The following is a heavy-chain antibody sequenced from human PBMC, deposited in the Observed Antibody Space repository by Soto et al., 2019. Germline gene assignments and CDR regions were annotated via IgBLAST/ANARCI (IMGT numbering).Heavy chain of an antibody. Sequence: ASVKVSCKASGYTFTSYYMHWVRQAHGQGLEWMGIINPSGGSTSYAQKFQGRVTMTRDTSTSTVYMELSSLRSEDTAVYYCARDGSYYGSGSPTPQFDYWGQGTLVTVSS. J-gene: IGHJ4*02. CDR2: INPSGGST. D-gene: IGHD3-10*01. CDR1: GYTFTSYY. V-gene: IGHV1-46*01. CDR3: ARDGSYYGSGSPTPQFDY.